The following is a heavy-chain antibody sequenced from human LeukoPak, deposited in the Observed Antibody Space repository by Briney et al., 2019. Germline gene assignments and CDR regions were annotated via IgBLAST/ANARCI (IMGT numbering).Heavy chain of an antibody. J-gene: IGHJ4*02. Sequence: GGSLRLSCAASGFSFSDFWMHWVRQTPGKGLVWVSRIRGDGYDTNYADSVEGRFTISRDNARHTLYLQMNSLRADDTAVYYCASARALGSGSLDNWGQGTLVTVSS. CDR1: GFSFSDFW. V-gene: IGHV3-74*01. CDR3: ASARALGSGSLDN. CDR2: IRGDGYDT. D-gene: IGHD3-10*01.